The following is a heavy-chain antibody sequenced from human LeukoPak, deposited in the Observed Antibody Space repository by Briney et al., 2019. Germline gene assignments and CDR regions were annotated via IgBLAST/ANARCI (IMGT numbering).Heavy chain of an antibody. J-gene: IGHJ4*02. D-gene: IGHD2-15*01. CDR3: AKFDLGHCSGGGCSPSDC. CDR2: ISGGNDRA. V-gene: IGHV3-23*01. CDR1: GFVFDTFV. Sequence: GRSLRLSCAATGFVFDTFVVSWVRQAPGKGLEGGSAISGGNDRAYSADSVKGGFTISRDNSRNTLYLQMDSLRAEDTATYYCAKFDLGHCSGGGCSPSDCWGQGTLVTVSS.